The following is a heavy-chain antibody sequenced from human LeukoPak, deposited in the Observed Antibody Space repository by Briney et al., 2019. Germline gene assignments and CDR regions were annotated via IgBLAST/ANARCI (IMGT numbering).Heavy chain of an antibody. V-gene: IGHV1-69*05. CDR3: ARGFVLRFLEWSHPPDYYYMDV. Sequence: SVKVSCKASGCTFSSYAISWVRQAPGQGLEWMGGIIPIFGKANYAQKFQGRVTITTDESTSTAYMELSSLRSEDTAVYYCARGFVLRFLEWSHPPDYYYMDVWGKGTTVTVSS. CDR2: IIPIFGKA. CDR1: GCTFSSYA. D-gene: IGHD3-3*01. J-gene: IGHJ6*03.